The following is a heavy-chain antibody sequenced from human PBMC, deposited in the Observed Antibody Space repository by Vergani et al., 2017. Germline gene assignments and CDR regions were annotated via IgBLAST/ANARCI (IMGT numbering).Heavy chain of an antibody. J-gene: IGHJ4*02. CDR1: GFTFDDYA. CDR2: ISWTSGSI. D-gene: IGHD3-10*01. V-gene: IGHV3-9*01. CDR3: AKAQLLWFGGALDY. Sequence: EVQLVESGGGLVQPGRSLRLSCAASGFTFDDYAMHWVRQAPGKGLEWVSGISWTSGSIGYADSVKGRFTISRDNAKNSLYLQMNSLRAEDTALYYCAKAQLLWFGGALDYWGQGTLVTVSS.